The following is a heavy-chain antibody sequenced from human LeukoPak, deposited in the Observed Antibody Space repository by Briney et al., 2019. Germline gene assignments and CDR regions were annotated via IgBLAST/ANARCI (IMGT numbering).Heavy chain of an antibody. CDR3: ARGHWGSGSSIYYYYYYMDV. D-gene: IGHD3-10*01. CDR1: GYTFTSYG. Sequence: ASVKVSCKASGYTFTSYGISWVRQAPGQGLEWMGWISAYNGNTNYAQKLQGRVTMTTDTSTSTAYMELSSLRSEDTAVYYCARGHWGSGSSIYYYYYYMDVWGKGTTVTISS. CDR2: ISAYNGNT. J-gene: IGHJ6*03. V-gene: IGHV1-18*01.